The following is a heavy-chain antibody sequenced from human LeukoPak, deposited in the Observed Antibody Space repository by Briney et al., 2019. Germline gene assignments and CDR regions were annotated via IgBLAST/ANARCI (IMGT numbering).Heavy chain of an antibody. Sequence: GGSLRLSCAASGFTFSTYAMSWVRQAPGKGLEWVSYISSCGGFTYYSESVKGRFTISRDSSKSTLCLQMNGLRAEDTAVYYCAKDLRIRAGVPDYWGQGTLVTVSP. CDR3: AKDLRIRAGVPDY. CDR1: GFTFSTYA. CDR2: ISSCGGFT. V-gene: IGHV3-23*01. D-gene: IGHD2-8*01. J-gene: IGHJ4*02.